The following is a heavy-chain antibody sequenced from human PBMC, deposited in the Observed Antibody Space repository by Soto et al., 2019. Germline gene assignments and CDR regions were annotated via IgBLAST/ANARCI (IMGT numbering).Heavy chain of an antibody. CDR1: GYTFTSYG. CDR3: ERGQLPYYYYYGMDV. D-gene: IGHD2-2*01. J-gene: IGHJ6*02. V-gene: IGHV1-18*01. Sequence: ASVKVSCKASGYTFTSYGISWVRQAPGQGLEWMGWISAYNGNTNYAQKLQGRVTMTTDTSTSTAYMELRSLRSDDTAVYYCERGQLPYYYYYGMDVWGQGTTVTVYS. CDR2: ISAYNGNT.